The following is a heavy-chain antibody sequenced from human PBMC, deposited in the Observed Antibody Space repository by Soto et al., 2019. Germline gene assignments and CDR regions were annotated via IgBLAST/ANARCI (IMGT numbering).Heavy chain of an antibody. J-gene: IGHJ6*02. CDR2: IYHSGST. CDR1: GGSISSSNW. D-gene: IGHD5-18*01. Sequence: SETLSLTCAVSGGSISSSNWWSWVRQPPGKGLEWIGEIYHSGSTNYNPSLKSRVTMSVDKSKNQFSLKLSSVTAADTAVYYCARDPGPRGYSYGFRNYYYYGMDVWGQGTTVTVSS. V-gene: IGHV4-4*02. CDR3: ARDPGPRGYSYGFRNYYYYGMDV.